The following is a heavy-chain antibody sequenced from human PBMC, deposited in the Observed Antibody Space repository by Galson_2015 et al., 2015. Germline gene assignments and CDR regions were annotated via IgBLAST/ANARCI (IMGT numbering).Heavy chain of an antibody. V-gene: IGHV3-48*03. D-gene: IGHD6-19*01. Sequence: SLRLSCAASGFTFSSYEMNWVRQAPGKGLEWVSYISSSGSTIYYADSVKGRFTISRDNAKNSLYLHMNSLRAEDTAVYYCARDPSSSLDYYGMDVWGQGTTVTVSS. CDR1: GFTFSSYE. CDR2: ISSSGSTI. J-gene: IGHJ6*02. CDR3: ARDPSSSLDYYGMDV.